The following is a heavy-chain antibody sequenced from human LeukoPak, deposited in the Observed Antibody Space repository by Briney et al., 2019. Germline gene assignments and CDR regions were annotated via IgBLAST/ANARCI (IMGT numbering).Heavy chain of an antibody. CDR1: GGSISSGGYY. J-gene: IGHJ2*01. CDR3: ARQGAPVIWYFDL. V-gene: IGHV4-30-2*03. CDR2: IYHSGST. Sequence: SQTLSLTCTVSGGSISSGGYYWNWIRQPPGKGLEWIGYIYHSGSTYYNPSLKSRVTISVDTSKNQFSLKLSSVTAADTAVYYCARQGAPVIWYFDLWGRGTLVTVSS. D-gene: IGHD2-21*01.